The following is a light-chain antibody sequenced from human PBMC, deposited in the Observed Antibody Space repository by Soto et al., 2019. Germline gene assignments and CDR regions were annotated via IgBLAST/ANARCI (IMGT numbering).Light chain of an antibody. Sequence: QSVLTQPASVSGSPGQSITISCTGASSDVGGYNYVSWYQQHPGKAPKIMIYDVSNRPSGVSNRFSGSKSDNTASLTISGLQGEDEADYYCSSYTISSVVFGGGTKLTVL. J-gene: IGLJ2*01. V-gene: IGLV2-14*03. CDR2: DVS. CDR3: SSYTISSVV. CDR1: SSDVGGYNY.